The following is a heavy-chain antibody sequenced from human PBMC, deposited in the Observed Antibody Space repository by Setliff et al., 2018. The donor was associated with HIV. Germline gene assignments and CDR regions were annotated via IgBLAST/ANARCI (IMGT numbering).Heavy chain of an antibody. J-gene: IGHJ6*03. Sequence: GASVKVSCKASSSTFNSLTINWVRQAPGQGLDWMGRIIPILGVANYAQRFQGKVTITADKSTSTAYMELTSLRFDDTAMYYCVRGVQSPPHYSYYYMDVWGEGTMVTVSS. D-gene: IGHD3-3*01. CDR2: IIPILGVA. CDR3: VRGVQSPPHYSYYYMDV. CDR1: SSTFNSLT. V-gene: IGHV1-69*02.